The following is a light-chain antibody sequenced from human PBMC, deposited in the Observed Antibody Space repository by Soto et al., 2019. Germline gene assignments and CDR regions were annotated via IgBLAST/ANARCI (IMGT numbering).Light chain of an antibody. CDR1: QNISPW. Sequence: DIQMTQSPSTLSASVGDRVTITCRASQNISPWLAWYQQKPGKAPKILIYKASSLESGVPSRFSGSDSGTEFTLTIHSLQPDDFATYYCQQYKTYSRTFGQGTKLEIK. J-gene: IGKJ2*01. CDR3: QQYKTYSRT. V-gene: IGKV1-5*03. CDR2: KAS.